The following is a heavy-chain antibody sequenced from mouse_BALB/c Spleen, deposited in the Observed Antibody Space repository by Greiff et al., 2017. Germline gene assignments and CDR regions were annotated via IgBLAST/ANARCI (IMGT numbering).Heavy chain of an antibody. CDR1: GFTFSSYA. D-gene: IGHD1-2*01. CDR3: ARPVTTATFSY. Sequence: DVMLVESGGGLVKPGGSLKLSCAASGFTFSSYAMSWVRQSPEKRLEWVAEISSGGSYTYYPDTVTGRFTISRDNAKNTLYLEMSSLRSENTAMYYCARPVTTATFSYWGEETLVTGSA. J-gene: IGHJ3*02. CDR2: ISSGGSYT. V-gene: IGHV5-9-4*01.